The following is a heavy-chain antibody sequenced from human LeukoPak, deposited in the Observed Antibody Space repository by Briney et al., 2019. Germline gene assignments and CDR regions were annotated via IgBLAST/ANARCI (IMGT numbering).Heavy chain of an antibody. D-gene: IGHD3-10*01. V-gene: IGHV4-59*01. J-gene: IGHJ3*02. CDR1: GGSISSYY. CDR2: IYYSGST. Sequence: SSETLSLTCTVSGGSISSYYWSWIRQPPGKGLEWIGYIYYSGSTNYNPSLKSRVTISVDTSKNQFSLKLSSVTAADTAVYYCARVWGSGSYGAFDIWGQGTMVTVSS. CDR3: ARVWGSGSYGAFDI.